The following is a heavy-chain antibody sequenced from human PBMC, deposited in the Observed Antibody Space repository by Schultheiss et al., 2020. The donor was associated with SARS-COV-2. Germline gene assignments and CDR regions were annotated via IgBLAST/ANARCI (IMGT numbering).Heavy chain of an antibody. CDR3: ARGLTSQEYSSSSYYYYGMDV. J-gene: IGHJ6*02. D-gene: IGHD6-6*01. Sequence: GGSLRLSCAASGFTFSSYSMNWVRQAPGKGLEWVSVIYSGGSTYYADSVKGRFTISRDNSKNTLYLQMNSLRAEDTAVYYCARGLTSQEYSSSSYYYYGMDVWGQGTTVTVSS. V-gene: IGHV3-53*01. CDR1: GFTFSSYS. CDR2: IYSGGST.